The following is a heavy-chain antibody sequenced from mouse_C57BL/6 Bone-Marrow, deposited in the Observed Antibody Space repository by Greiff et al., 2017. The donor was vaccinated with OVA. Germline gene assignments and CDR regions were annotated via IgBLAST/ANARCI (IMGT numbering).Heavy chain of an antibody. J-gene: IGHJ2*01. CDR1: GYTFTSYG. V-gene: IGHV1-58*01. CDR2: IYLGNGYT. CDR3: ARDVINYGY. Sequence: VQLQQSGAELVRPGSSVKMSCKTSGYTFTSYGINWVKQRPGQGLEWIGYIYLGNGYTEYNEKFKGKATLTSDTSSNTAYIQLSCLTSVDSSIYFCARDVINYGYCGHGTPLPVSS. D-gene: IGHD1-1*01.